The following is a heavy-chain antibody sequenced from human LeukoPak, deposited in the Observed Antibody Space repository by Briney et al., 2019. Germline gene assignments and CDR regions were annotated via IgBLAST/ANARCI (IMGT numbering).Heavy chain of an antibody. V-gene: IGHV1-69*13. CDR3: ARESGGGFDY. D-gene: IGHD5-12*01. Sequence: ASVKVSCKASGYTFTSYYMHWVRQAPGQGLEWMGGIIPIFGTANYAQKFQGRVTITADESTSTAYMELSSLRSEDTAVYYCARESGGGFDYWGQGTLVTVSS. CDR2: IIPIFGTA. CDR1: GYTFTSYY. J-gene: IGHJ4*02.